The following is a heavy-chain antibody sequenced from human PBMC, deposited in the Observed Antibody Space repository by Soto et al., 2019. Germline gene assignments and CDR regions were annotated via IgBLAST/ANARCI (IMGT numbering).Heavy chain of an antibody. V-gene: IGHV3-74*01. Sequence: EVQLVESGGGLVQPGGSLRLSCAASGFTFSSYWMHWVRQAPGKGLVWVSRINSDGSSTSYADSVKGRFTISRDNAKNTLYLQMNSLRAEDTAVYYCAIFVVPAARGYYYGMDVWGQGTTVTVSS. CDR3: AIFVVPAARGYYYGMDV. J-gene: IGHJ6*02. D-gene: IGHD2-2*01. CDR1: GFTFSSYW. CDR2: INSDGSST.